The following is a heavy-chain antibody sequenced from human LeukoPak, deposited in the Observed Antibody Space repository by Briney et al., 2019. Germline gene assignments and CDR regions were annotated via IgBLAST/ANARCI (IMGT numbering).Heavy chain of an antibody. CDR1: GGTFISYA. V-gene: IGHV1-69*13. D-gene: IGHD2-2*01. CDR2: IIPIFGTA. CDR3: ARAEYQLPGPYYYGMDV. Sequence: SVKVSCKASGGTFISYAISWVRQAPGQGLEWMGGIIPIFGTANYAQKFQGRVTITADESTSTAYMELSSLRSEDTAVYYCARAEYQLPGPYYYGMDVWGKGTTVTVSS. J-gene: IGHJ6*04.